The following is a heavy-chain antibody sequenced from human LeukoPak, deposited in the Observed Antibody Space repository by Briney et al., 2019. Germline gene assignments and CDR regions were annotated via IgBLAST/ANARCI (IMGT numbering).Heavy chain of an antibody. CDR1: GGSISSYY. J-gene: IGHJ6*03. V-gene: IGHV4-59*01. Sequence: PSETLSLTCTVSGGSISSYYWSWLRQPAVKGLEWIGYIYYSGSTNYNPSLKSRVTISVDTSKNQFSLKLSSVTAADTAVYYCARLHYDFWSGPRYYMDVWGKGTTVTVSS. D-gene: IGHD3-3*01. CDR2: IYYSGST. CDR3: ARLHYDFWSGPRYYMDV.